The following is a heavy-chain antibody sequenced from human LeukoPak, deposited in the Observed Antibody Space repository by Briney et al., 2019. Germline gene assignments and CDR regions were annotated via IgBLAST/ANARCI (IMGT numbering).Heavy chain of an antibody. CDR3: ARVTPSLGSGWYYHFDY. CDR2: ISYDGSNK. CDR1: GFTFSSYG. Sequence: GRSLRLSCAASGFTFSSYGMHWVRQAPGKGLEWVAVISYDGSNKYYADSVKGRFTISRDNSKNTLYLQMNSLRAEDTAVYYCARVTPSLGSGWYYHFDYWGQGTLVTVSS. J-gene: IGHJ4*02. D-gene: IGHD6-19*01. V-gene: IGHV3-30*03.